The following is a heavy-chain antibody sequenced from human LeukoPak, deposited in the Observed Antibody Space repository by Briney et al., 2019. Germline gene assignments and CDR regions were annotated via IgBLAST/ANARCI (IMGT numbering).Heavy chain of an antibody. CDR3: ARVEIPVDAFDI. V-gene: IGHV1-2*02. Sequence: GASVKVSCKASGYTFTGYCMHWVRQAPGQGLEWMGWINPNSGGTNYAQKFQGRVTMTRDTSISTAYMELSRLRSDDTAVYYCARVEIPVDAFDIWGQGTMVTVSS. J-gene: IGHJ3*02. CDR1: GYTFTGYC. CDR2: INPNSGGT.